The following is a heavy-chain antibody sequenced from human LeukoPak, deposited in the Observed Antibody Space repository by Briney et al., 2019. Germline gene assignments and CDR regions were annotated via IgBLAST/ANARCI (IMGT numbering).Heavy chain of an antibody. Sequence: GASVKVSCKTSGYTFTVHYMHWVRQAPGQGLEWMGWINPSSGDTNYAQKYQGRGTMTRDTSISTAYMYLSRLRSDDTAVYYCARVPRPKYAGGQWDGDYWGQGTLVTVSS. CDR1: GYTFTVHY. J-gene: IGHJ4*02. V-gene: IGHV1-2*02. CDR2: INPSSGDT. CDR3: ARVPRPKYAGGQWDGDY. D-gene: IGHD1-26*01.